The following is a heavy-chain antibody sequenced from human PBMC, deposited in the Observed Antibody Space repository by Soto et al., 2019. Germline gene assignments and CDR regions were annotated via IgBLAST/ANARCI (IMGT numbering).Heavy chain of an antibody. CDR1: GYTFTNYD. J-gene: IGHJ4*02. Sequence: QVQLVQAWAEVKKPGASVKISCKASGYTFTNYDINWVRQATGQGLEWMGWMNTSNGNTDYAQKFQGRVTMTRNTSTRTAYMELGSLTSEDTAVYYCARDSAAVAGSNDYWGQGTLVTVSS. V-gene: IGHV1-8*01. D-gene: IGHD6-19*01. CDR3: ARDSAAVAGSNDY. CDR2: MNTSNGNT.